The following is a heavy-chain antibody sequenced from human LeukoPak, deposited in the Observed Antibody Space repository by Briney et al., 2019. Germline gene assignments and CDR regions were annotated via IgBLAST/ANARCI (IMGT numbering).Heavy chain of an antibody. CDR2: IKQDGSER. CDR3: ARFAGIAARPAVPYYFDY. CDR1: GFTFSSYW. Sequence: GGSLRLSRAASGFTFSSYWMSWVRQAPGKGLEWVANIKQDGSERYYVDSVKGRFTISRDNAKNSLYLQMNSLRAEDTAVHYCARFAGIAARPAVPYYFDYWGQGTLVTVSS. J-gene: IGHJ4*02. D-gene: IGHD6-6*01. V-gene: IGHV3-7*01.